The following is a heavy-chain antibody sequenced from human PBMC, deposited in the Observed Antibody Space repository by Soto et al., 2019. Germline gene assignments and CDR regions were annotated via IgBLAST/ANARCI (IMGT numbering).Heavy chain of an antibody. J-gene: IGHJ6*02. D-gene: IGHD6-19*01. CDR3: ARQAAVTSYYYYGMDV. CDR2: IYYSGTT. V-gene: IGHV4-59*08. Sequence: SDTLSLTSTVSGRTISSYYWSWIRQPPGKGLEWIGYIYYSGTTNYHPSLKSRVTISVDTSKNQFSLMLSTVTAPVTAVYYWARQAAVTSYYYYGMDVWGHGTTF. CDR1: GRTISSYY.